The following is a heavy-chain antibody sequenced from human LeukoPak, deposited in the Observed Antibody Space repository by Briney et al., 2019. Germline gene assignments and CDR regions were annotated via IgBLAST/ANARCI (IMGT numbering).Heavy chain of an antibody. Sequence: PGVSLRLSCAASGFTFSSYGMHRGRQAPGKGLEWVAVISYDGSNKYYADSVKGRFTISRDNSKNTLYLQMNSLRAEDTAVYYCAKEGGPWIQVHFDYWGQGTLVTVSS. CDR3: AKEGGPWIQVHFDY. D-gene: IGHD5-18*01. V-gene: IGHV3-30*18. CDR1: GFTFSSYG. CDR2: ISYDGSNK. J-gene: IGHJ4*02.